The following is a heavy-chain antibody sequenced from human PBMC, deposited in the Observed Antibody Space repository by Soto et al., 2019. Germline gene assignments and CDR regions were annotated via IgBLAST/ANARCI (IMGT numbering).Heavy chain of an antibody. CDR1: GFIFSSYW. J-gene: IGHJ4*02. D-gene: IGHD1-7*01. Sequence: EVQLLESGGGLVQPGGSLRLSCAASGFIFSSYWMSWVRQAPGKGLEWVANIKQDGSEKYYVDSVKGRFTISRDNAKNSLYLQMNSLRAEDTAVYYCARDSRYNWNYGDYWGQGTLVTVSS. V-gene: IGHV3-7*03. CDR3: ARDSRYNWNYGDY. CDR2: IKQDGSEK.